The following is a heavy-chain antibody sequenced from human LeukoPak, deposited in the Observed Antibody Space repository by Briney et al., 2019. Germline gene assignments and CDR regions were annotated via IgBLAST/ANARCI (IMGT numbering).Heavy chain of an antibody. D-gene: IGHD3-22*01. CDR1: GFTFSSYA. J-gene: IGHJ6*02. Sequence: PGASLRLSCAAPGFTFSSYAMSWVRQAPGKGLEWVSTISGHGGNIYYAASVKGRFTISRDNSKNTLYLQMNALRAEDTALYYCAKAPGDIVDYDFYGMDVWGQGTTVTVSS. CDR2: ISGHGGNI. CDR3: AKAPGDIVDYDFYGMDV. V-gene: IGHV3-23*01.